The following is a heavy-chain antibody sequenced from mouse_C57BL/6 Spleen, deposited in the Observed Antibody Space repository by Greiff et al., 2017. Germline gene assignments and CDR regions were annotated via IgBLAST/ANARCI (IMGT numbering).Heavy chain of an antibody. D-gene: IGHD1-1*01. CDR3: ARRLITTVVATDWYFDV. V-gene: IGHV1-72*01. CDR2: IDPNSGGT. Sequence: QVQLQQPGAELVKPGASVKLSCKASGYTFTSYWMHWVKQRPGRGLEWIGRIDPNSGGTKCNEKFKSKATLTVDKPSSTAYMQLSSLTSEDSAVYYCARRLITTVVATDWYFDVWGTGTTVTVSS. J-gene: IGHJ1*03. CDR1: GYTFTSYW.